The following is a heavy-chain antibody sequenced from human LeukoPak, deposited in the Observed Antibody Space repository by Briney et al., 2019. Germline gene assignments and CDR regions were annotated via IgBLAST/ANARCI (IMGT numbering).Heavy chain of an antibody. J-gene: IGHJ4*02. CDR2: ISSSSSYI. CDR3: ARVYVSSWYNDYFDY. D-gene: IGHD6-13*01. CDR1: GFTFSNYD. Sequence: GGSLRLSCAASGFTFSNYDMNWLRQAPGKGLEWVSSISSSSSYIYYADSVKGRFTISRDNAKNSLYLQMNSLRAEDTAVYYCARVYVSSWYNDYFDYWGQGTLVTVSS. V-gene: IGHV3-21*01.